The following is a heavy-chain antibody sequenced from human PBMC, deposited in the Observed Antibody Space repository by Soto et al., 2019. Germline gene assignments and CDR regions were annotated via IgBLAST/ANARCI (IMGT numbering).Heavy chain of an antibody. J-gene: IGHJ6*03. D-gene: IGHD5-12*01. CDR3: ARASDSGYVGFSAAPYYYYMDV. V-gene: IGHV3-13*01. CDR1: GFTFSSYD. CDR2: IGTAGDT. Sequence: EVQLVESGGGLVQPGGSPRLSCAASGFTFSSYDMHWVRQATGKGLEWVSAIGTAGDTYYPGSVKVRFTISRENAKNSLYLQLNSLRAGDTAVYYCARASDSGYVGFSAAPYYYYMDVWGKGTTVTVSS.